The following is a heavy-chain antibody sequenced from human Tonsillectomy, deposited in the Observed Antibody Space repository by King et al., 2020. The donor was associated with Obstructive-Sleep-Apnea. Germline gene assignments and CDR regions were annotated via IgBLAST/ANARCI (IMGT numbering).Heavy chain of an antibody. D-gene: IGHD3-3*01. J-gene: IGHJ5*02. CDR1: GGSISSSSYY. CDR2: IYYSGST. CDR3: ARVGAPNYDFWTRDLGYHPT. V-gene: IGHV4-39*07. Sequence: QLQESGPGLVKPSETLSLTCTVSGGSISSSSYYWGWIRQPPGKGLEWIGSIYYSGSTYYNPSLKSRVTISVDTSKNQFSLKLSSVTAADTAVYYCARVGAPNYDFWTRDLGYHPTWGQGTLVTVSS.